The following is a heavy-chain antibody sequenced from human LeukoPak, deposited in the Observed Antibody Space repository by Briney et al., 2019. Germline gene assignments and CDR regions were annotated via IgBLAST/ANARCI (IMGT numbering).Heavy chain of an antibody. CDR1: GYTFTSYG. J-gene: IGHJ4*02. V-gene: IGHV1-18*01. CDR2: ISAYNGNT. Sequence: ASVKVSCKASGYTFTSYGISWVRQAPGQGLEWMGWISAYNGNTNYAQKFQGRVTMTTDTSASTAYMELRSLRSDDTAVYYCARDSHYYDRSGYPDYWGQGTPVTVSS. CDR3: ARDSHYYDRSGYPDY. D-gene: IGHD3-22*01.